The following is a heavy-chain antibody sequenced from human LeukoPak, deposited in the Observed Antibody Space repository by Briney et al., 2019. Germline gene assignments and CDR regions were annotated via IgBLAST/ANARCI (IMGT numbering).Heavy chain of an antibody. Sequence: GDSLRLSCAASGFTVSSNYMSWVRQAPGKGLEWVSGIYSGGTTYYADSVKGRFTISRDNTNNTLYLQMNSLRAEDTAVYYCARDSSGYYYINYFDYWGQGTLVTVSS. D-gene: IGHD3-22*01. J-gene: IGHJ4*02. CDR2: IYSGGTT. CDR3: ARDSSGYYYINYFDY. V-gene: IGHV3-53*01. CDR1: GFTVSSNY.